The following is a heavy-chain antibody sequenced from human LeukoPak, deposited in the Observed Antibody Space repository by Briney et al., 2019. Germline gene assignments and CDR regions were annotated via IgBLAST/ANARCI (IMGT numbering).Heavy chain of an antibody. J-gene: IGHJ4*02. Sequence: PGGSLRLSCAASGFTFSSYAMSWVRQAPGKGLEWVSAISGSGGTTYYADSVKGRFTISRDNSKNTLYLQMNSLRAEDTAVYYCAKSPEPLRYFDWPYFDYWGQGTLVTVSS. CDR2: ISGSGGTT. D-gene: IGHD3-9*01. CDR3: AKSPEPLRYFDWPYFDY. CDR1: GFTFSSYA. V-gene: IGHV3-23*01.